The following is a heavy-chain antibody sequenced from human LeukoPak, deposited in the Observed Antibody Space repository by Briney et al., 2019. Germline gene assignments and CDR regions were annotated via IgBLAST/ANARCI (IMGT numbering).Heavy chain of an antibody. D-gene: IGHD2-15*01. CDR1: GFTFSSYV. J-gene: IGHJ6*02. V-gene: IGHV3-23*01. CDR2: ISGSAGST. Sequence: GGSLRLSCAASGFTFSSYVMSWVRQAPGKGLEWVSAISGSAGSTYYADSVKGRFTIFRDNSKNTLYLQMNSLRAEDTAIYYCAKDVDCSDGSCYSYYYAMDVWGQGTTVTVS. CDR3: AKDVDCSDGSCYSYYYAMDV.